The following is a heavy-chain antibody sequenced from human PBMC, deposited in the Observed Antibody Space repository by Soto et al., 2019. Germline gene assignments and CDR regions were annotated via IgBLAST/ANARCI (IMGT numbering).Heavy chain of an antibody. CDR1: GGSISSGGYY. V-gene: IGHV4-31*03. CDR2: IYYSGST. J-gene: IGHJ4*02. Sequence: QVQLQESGPGLVKPSQTLSLTYTVSGGSISSGGYYWSWIRQHPGKGLEWIGYIYYSGSTYYNPSLKSRVTISVDTSKNQFSLKLSSVTAADTAVYYCARDTPRGYSYGSFDYWGQGTLVTVSS. D-gene: IGHD5-18*01. CDR3: ARDTPRGYSYGSFDY.